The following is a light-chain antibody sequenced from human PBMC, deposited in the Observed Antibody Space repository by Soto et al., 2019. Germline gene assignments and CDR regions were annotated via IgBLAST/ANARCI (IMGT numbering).Light chain of an antibody. V-gene: IGLV2-8*01. CDR3: GSYGASTNFV. J-gene: IGLJ1*01. CDR1: SSDVGGYNF. CDR2: EVT. Sequence: QSVLTQPPSASGSPGQSATISCTAASSDVGGYNFVSWYQQYPVKGPKLIIYEVTKRPSGVPDRFSGTKTGKTASLTVSGLQTEVKADYSCGSYGASTNFVFGTGTKVPVL.